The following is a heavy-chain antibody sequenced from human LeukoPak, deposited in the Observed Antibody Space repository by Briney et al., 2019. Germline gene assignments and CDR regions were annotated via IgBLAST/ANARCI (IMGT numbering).Heavy chain of an antibody. CDR1: GGSIVSSSYY. V-gene: IGHV4-39*01. Sequence: SDTLSLTCAVSGGSIVSSSYYWGWIRQPPGKGLEWIGSIFYSGGTYSNPSLKSRVTLSVDTSKNQFSLKLNSVTAADTAVYYCATQLDTFAYWGQGTLLTVSS. CDR2: IFYSGGT. D-gene: IGHD5-18*01. J-gene: IGHJ4*02. CDR3: ATQLDTFAY.